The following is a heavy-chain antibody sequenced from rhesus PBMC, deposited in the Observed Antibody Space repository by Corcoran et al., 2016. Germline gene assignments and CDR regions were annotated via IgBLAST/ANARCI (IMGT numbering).Heavy chain of an antibody. CDR3: ARGYSSDWFDY. D-gene: IGHD6-31*01. Sequence: QVQLQESGPGLVKPSETLSLTCAVSGYSISSGYYWGWIRQPPGKGLEWIGSIYGSGGGNFLSPAPKSRVTLSVYTSKNQFSLILSSVTAADTAVYYCARGYSSDWFDYWGQGVLVTVSS. J-gene: IGHJ4*01. CDR1: GYSISSGYY. CDR2: IYGSGGGN. V-gene: IGHV4S14*01.